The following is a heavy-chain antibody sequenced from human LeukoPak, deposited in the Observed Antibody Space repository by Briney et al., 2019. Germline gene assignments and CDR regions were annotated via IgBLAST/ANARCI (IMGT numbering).Heavy chain of an antibody. CDR3: ARASVLLWFGELLADFDY. D-gene: IGHD3-10*01. J-gene: IGHJ4*02. Sequence: PSETLSLTCAVYGGSFSGYYWSWIRQPPGKGLGWIGEINHSGSTNYNPSLKSRVTISVDTSKNQFSLKLSSVTAADTAVYYCARASVLLWFGELLADFDYWGQGTLVTVSS. CDR2: INHSGST. V-gene: IGHV4-34*01. CDR1: GGSFSGYY.